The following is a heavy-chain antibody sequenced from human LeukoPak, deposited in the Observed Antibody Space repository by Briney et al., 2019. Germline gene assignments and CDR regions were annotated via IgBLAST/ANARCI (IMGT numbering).Heavy chain of an antibody. CDR2: IYYSGSV. Sequence: SPTLSLTCTVSGGSLTSYYWSWIRQPPGKGLQWIGYIYYSGSVNYNPSLKSRVTISVDTSKNQFSLNLSSVAAADTAVYYSARLGSYFDYWGQGTQVTVSS. CDR3: ARLGSYFDY. V-gene: IGHV4-59*08. CDR1: GGSLTSYY. J-gene: IGHJ4*02.